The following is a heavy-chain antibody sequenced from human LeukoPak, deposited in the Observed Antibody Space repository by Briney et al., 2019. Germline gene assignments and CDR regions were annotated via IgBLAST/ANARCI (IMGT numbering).Heavy chain of an antibody. CDR1: GESFSGYY. D-gene: IGHD3-3*01. CDR2: INHSGST. Sequence: PSETLSLTCAVYGESFSGYYGSWIRQPPGKGLELIGEINHSGSTNYNPSLKSRVTISVDTSKNQFSLKLSSVTAADTAVYYCARAFTIFGVVIRYYFDYWGQGTLVTVSS. J-gene: IGHJ4*02. V-gene: IGHV4-34*01. CDR3: ARAFTIFGVVIRYYFDY.